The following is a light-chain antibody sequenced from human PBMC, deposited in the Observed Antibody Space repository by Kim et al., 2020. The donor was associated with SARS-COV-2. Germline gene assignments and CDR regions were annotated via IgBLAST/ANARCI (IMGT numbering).Light chain of an antibody. CDR2: DAS. CDR3: QQRGN. CDR1: QSVATY. Sequence: ATLSLSPGERATRSCRASQSVATYLAWNRQKPGQAPRLLIYDASKRATGIPARFRGSGSGTDFTLTIGTLEPEDSAVYYCQQRGNFGQGTRLEIK. V-gene: IGKV3-11*01. J-gene: IGKJ5*01.